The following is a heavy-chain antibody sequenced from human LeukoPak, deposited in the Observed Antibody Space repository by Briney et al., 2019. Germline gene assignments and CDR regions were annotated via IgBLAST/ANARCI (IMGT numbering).Heavy chain of an antibody. V-gene: IGHV3-30*03. J-gene: IGHJ4*02. CDR2: ISYDGSNK. CDR1: GFTFSSYG. Sequence: GGSLRLSCAASGFTFSSYGMHWVRQAPGKGLEWVAVISYDGSNKYYADSVKGRFTISRDNSKNTLYLQMNSLRAEDTAVYYCASEGRYSSDWGQGTLVTVSS. D-gene: IGHD5-18*01. CDR3: ASEGRYSSD.